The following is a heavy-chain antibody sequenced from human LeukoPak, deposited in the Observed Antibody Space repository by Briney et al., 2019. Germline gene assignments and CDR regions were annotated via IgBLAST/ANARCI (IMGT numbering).Heavy chain of an antibody. J-gene: IGHJ6*03. CDR3: ARDGYCSGGSCYSVYYYYMDV. CDR2: IYTSGST. V-gene: IGHV4-4*07. D-gene: IGHD2-15*01. Sequence: PSETLSLTCTVSGGSISSYYWSWIRQPAGKGLEWIGRIYTSGSTNYNPSLKSRVTMSVDTSKNQFSLKLSSVTAADTAVYYCARDGYCSGGSCYSVYYYYMDVWGKGTTVTVSS. CDR1: GGSISSYY.